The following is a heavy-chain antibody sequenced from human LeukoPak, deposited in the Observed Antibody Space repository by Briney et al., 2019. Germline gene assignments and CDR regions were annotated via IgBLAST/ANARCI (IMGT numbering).Heavy chain of an antibody. Sequence: GGSLRLSCAVSGFTFSSYAMNWVRQAPGKGLEWVSYISSSSSTIYYADSVKGRFTISRDNAKNSLYLQMSSLRAEDTAVYYCAIIYLIVGATTFDYWGQGTLVTVSS. J-gene: IGHJ4*02. CDR1: GFTFSSYA. D-gene: IGHD1-26*01. V-gene: IGHV3-48*01. CDR2: ISSSSSTI. CDR3: AIIYLIVGATTFDY.